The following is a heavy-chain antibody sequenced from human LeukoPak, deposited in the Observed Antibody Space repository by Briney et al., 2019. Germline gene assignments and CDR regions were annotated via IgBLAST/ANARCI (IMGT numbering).Heavy chain of an antibody. J-gene: IGHJ4*02. CDR2: IKYDASST. D-gene: IGHD6-19*01. Sequence: HPGGSLRLSCADSGFTFSSHWMHWVRQAPGKGLVWVSRIKYDASSTSYADSVKGRFTISRDNAKNTLYLQMNSLRAEDTAVYYCAKTDKQWLDTIDYWGQGTLVTVSS. CDR3: AKTDKQWLDTIDY. V-gene: IGHV3-74*01. CDR1: GFTFSSHW.